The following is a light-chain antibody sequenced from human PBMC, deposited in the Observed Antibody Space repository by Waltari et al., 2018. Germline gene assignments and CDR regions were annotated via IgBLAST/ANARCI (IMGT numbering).Light chain of an antibody. CDR2: WAS. Sequence: DIVMTQSTESLTVSLGERATINCKASQSVLYSSDNKNYLGWYQQKPGHPPKLLISWASTRESGVPDRFSGSGSGTDFTLTISSLQAEDVAVYYCQQYYSDPNNFGQGTKLEIE. V-gene: IGKV4-1*01. CDR1: QSVLYSSDNKNY. J-gene: IGKJ2*01. CDR3: QQYYSDPNN.